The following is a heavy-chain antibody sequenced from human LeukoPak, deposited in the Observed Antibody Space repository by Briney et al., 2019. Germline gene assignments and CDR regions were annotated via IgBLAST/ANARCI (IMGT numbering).Heavy chain of an antibody. V-gene: IGHV1-18*01. D-gene: IGHD6-13*01. Sequence: ASVKVSCKASGYTFTSYGISWVRQAPGQGLEWMGWISAYNGNTNYAQKLQGRVTMTRDTSISTAYMELSRLRSDDTAVYYCAREHSSIAAAGRVDWGQGTLVTVSS. CDR1: GYTFTSYG. CDR3: AREHSSIAAAGRVD. J-gene: IGHJ4*02. CDR2: ISAYNGNT.